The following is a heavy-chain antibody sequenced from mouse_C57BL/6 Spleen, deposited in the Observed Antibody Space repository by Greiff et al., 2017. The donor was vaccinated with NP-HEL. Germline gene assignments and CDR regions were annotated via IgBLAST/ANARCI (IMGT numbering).Heavy chain of an antibody. V-gene: IGHV1-50*01. CDR1: GYTFTSYW. CDR3: ARYYGYAMDY. CDR2: IDPSDSDT. J-gene: IGHJ4*01. Sequence: QVQLQQPGAELVKPGASVKLSCKASGYTFTSYWMQWVKQRPGQGLEWIGEIDPSDSDTNYNKKFKGKATLTVDTSSSTAYMQLSSLTSEDSAVYYCARYYGYAMDYWGQGTSVNVCS. D-gene: IGHD1-1*01.